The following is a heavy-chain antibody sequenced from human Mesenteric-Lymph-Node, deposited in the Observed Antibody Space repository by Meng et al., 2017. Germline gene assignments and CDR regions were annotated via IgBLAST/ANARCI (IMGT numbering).Heavy chain of an antibody. J-gene: IGHJ5*02. V-gene: IGHV4-34*01. CDR3: ARVKITMIVRGPNWFDP. CDR1: GGSFSGYY. Sequence: QVQLQQWGAGLLKPSETRSPTCAGYGGSFSGYYWSWIRKPPGKGLEWIGEINHSGSTNYNPSPKSRVTISVDTSKNQFSLKLSSVTAADTAVYYCARVKITMIVRGPNWFDPWGQGTLVTVSS. CDR2: INHSGST. D-gene: IGHD3-22*01.